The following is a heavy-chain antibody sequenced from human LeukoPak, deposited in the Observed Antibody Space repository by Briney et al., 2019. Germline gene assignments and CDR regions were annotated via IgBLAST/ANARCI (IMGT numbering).Heavy chain of an antibody. D-gene: IGHD3-22*01. CDR3: ASEDDSNGSYVEH. CDR1: GESFSGYY. V-gene: IGHV4-34*01. Sequence: SETLSLTCAVYGESFSGYYWSWIRQPPGKGLEWIGEINHSGSTKYNPSLKSRVTISVDTSKNQFSLNLSSVTAADTAVYYCASEDDSNGSYVEHWGQGTMVTVSS. J-gene: IGHJ4*02. CDR2: INHSGST.